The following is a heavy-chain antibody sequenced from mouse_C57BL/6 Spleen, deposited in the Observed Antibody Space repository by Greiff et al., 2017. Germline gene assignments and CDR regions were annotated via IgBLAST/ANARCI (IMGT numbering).Heavy chain of an antibody. D-gene: IGHD1-1*01. CDR1: GYTFTSYW. CDR2: IYPGSGST. J-gene: IGHJ4*01. Sequence: VQLQQPGAELVKPGASVKMSCKASGYTFTSYWITWVKQRPGQGLEWIGDIYPGSGSTNYNEKFQSKATLTGDTSSSTAYMQLSSLTSEDSAVYYCARGPNYGSRSLYAMDYWGQGTSVTVAS. CDR3: ARGPNYGSRSLYAMDY. V-gene: IGHV1-55*01.